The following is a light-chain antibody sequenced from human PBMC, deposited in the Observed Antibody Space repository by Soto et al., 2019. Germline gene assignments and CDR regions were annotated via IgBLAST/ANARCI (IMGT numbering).Light chain of an antibody. Sequence: EIVLTQSPATLSLSPGERATLSCRASQSVGRYLAWYQQKPGQAPRLLIYDASNRATGIPARFSGSGSGTDFTLTISNLEPEDFAVYYCQQRSNWPVTFGQGTKVDIK. CDR1: QSVGRY. CDR3: QQRSNWPVT. J-gene: IGKJ1*01. CDR2: DAS. V-gene: IGKV3-11*01.